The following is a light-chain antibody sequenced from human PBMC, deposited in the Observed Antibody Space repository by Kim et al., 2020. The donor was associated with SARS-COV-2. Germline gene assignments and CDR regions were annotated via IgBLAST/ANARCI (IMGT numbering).Light chain of an antibody. Sequence: ASAGDRVTITCRASQGISGYLAWYQQKPGKAPKLLIYAASTLQSGVPSRFSGSGSGTDFTLTISCLQSDDFATYYCQQYYTYPRTFGQGTRVDIK. J-gene: IGKJ1*01. CDR2: AAS. V-gene: IGKV1-8*01. CDR3: QQYYTYPRT. CDR1: QGISGY.